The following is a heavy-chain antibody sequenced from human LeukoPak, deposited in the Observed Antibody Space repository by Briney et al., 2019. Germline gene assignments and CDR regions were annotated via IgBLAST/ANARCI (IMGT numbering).Heavy chain of an antibody. J-gene: IGHJ5*02. V-gene: IGHV1-3*01. Sequence: ASVKVSCKASGYTFTSYAMHWVRQAPGQRLEWTGWINAGNGNTKYSQKFQGRVTITRDTSASTAYMELSSLRSEDTAVYYCARARKGYCSGGSCYGWFDPWGQGTLVTVSS. CDR3: ARARKGYCSGGSCYGWFDP. CDR1: GYTFTSYA. CDR2: INAGNGNT. D-gene: IGHD2-15*01.